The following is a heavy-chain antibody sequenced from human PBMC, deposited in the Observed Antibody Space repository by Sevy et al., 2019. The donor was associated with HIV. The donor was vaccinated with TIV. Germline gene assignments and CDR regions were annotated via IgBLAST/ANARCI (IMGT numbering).Heavy chain of an antibody. CDR2: ISYDGSNK. J-gene: IGHJ4*02. Sequence: GGSLRLSCAASGFTFSSYAMHWVRQAPGKGLEWVAVISYDGSNKYYADSVKGRFTMSRDNSKNTLYLQMNSLRAEDTAVYYCARVAGPLTGPVYFDYWGQGTLVTVSS. V-gene: IGHV3-30-3*01. CDR3: ARVAGPLTGPVYFDY. CDR1: GFTFSSYA. D-gene: IGHD7-27*01.